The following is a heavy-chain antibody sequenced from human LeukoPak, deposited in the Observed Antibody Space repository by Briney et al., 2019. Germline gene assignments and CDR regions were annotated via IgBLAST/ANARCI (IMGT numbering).Heavy chain of an antibody. V-gene: IGHV3-30*02. CDR3: AKDPRFGELLPYYYMDV. J-gene: IGHJ6*03. D-gene: IGHD3-10*01. CDR2: IRYDGSNK. Sequence: GGSLRLSCAASGFTFSSYGMHWVRQAPGKGLEWVAFIRYDGSNKYYADSVKGRFTISRDNSKNTLYLQMNSLRAEDTAVYYCAKDPRFGELLPYYYMDVWGKGTTVTISS. CDR1: GFTFSSYG.